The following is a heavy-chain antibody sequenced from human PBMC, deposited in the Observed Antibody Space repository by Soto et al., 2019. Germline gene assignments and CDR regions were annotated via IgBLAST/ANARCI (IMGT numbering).Heavy chain of an antibody. CDR1: GYIFVNYG. CDR3: AMVDLYVTPTPQDV. CDR2: ISPYTGNT. D-gene: IGHD3-16*01. J-gene: IGHJ6*02. Sequence: QVQLEQSGDEVKKPGASVKVSCKASGYIFVNYGIAWVRQAPGQGLEWLRWISPYTGNTYYATKVQGILTPPNNTSTCIAFIDLGSLTSGHTAVYYCAMVDLYVTPTPQDVWGQGTTVTVSS. V-gene: IGHV1-18*01.